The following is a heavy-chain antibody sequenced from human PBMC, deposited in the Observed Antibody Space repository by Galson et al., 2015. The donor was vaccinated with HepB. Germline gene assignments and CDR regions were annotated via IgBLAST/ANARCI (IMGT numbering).Heavy chain of an antibody. D-gene: IGHD1-14*01. V-gene: IGHV1-58*01. J-gene: IGHJ6*02. CDR2: IVVGSGNT. CDR1: GFTFTSSA. CDR3: AARRNRAGGRGYYYGMDV. Sequence: SVKVSCKASGFTFTSSAVQWVRQARGQRLEWIGWIVVGSGNTNYAQKFQERVTITRDMSTSTAYMELSSLRSEDTAVYYCAARRNRAGGRGYYYGMDVWGQGTTVTVSS.